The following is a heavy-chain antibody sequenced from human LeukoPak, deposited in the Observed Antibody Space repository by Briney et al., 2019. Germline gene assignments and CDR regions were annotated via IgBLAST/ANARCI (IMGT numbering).Heavy chain of an antibody. CDR3: ARDSYSSTWSPSYYFDY. J-gene: IGHJ4*02. CDR1: GVSIGRGGFF. CDR2: IYYSRNT. V-gene: IGHV4-30-2*03. D-gene: IGHD6-13*01. Sequence: PSQTLSLTCAVSGVSIGRGGFFWSWIRQPPGKGLEWVGTIYYSRNTDYNPSLKSRVTISVDTSKNQFSLKLTSVTAADTAVYYCARDSYSSTWSPSYYFDYWGQGTLVTVSS.